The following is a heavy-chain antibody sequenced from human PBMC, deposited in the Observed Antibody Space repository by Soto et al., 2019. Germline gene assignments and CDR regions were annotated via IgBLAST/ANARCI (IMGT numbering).Heavy chain of an antibody. J-gene: IGHJ5*02. D-gene: IGHD1-1*01. CDR3: AADSFPKGTKGRYWFDP. CDR2: IVVGSGNT. Sequence: SVKVSCKATGFTFTSSAVQWARQARGQRLEWIGWIVVGSGNTNYAQKFQERVTITRDMSTSTAYMELSSLRSEDTAVYYCAADSFPKGTKGRYWFDPWGQGTLVTVSS. CDR1: GFTFTSSA. V-gene: IGHV1-58*01.